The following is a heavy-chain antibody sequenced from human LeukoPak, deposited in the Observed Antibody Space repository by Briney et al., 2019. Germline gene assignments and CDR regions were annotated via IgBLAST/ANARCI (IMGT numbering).Heavy chain of an antibody. Sequence: GASVKVSCKSSGYTFTSYYMHWVRQAPGQGLEWMGIINSRGGNTSYAQKFQGRVSMNRDMSTSTVYRELSSLRSEDTAVYYCARSITIFGVVSYAFDIWGQGTMVTVSS. CDR1: GYTFTSYY. V-gene: IGHV1-46*01. CDR3: ARSITIFGVVSYAFDI. CDR2: INSRGGNT. D-gene: IGHD3-3*01. J-gene: IGHJ3*02.